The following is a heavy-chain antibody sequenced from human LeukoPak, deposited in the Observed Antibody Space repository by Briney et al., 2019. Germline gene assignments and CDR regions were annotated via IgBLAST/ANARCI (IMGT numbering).Heavy chain of an antibody. CDR2: ISGHSGNT. CDR3: ARDCSTSTCLVALDI. J-gene: IGHJ3*02. CDR1: GGTFSSYA. Sequence: ASVKVSCKASGGTFSSYAISWVRQAPGQGLEWMGWISGHSGNTNYAQKFQGRVTMTTDTSTSTAYMELRSLRSDDTAVYYCARDCSTSTCLVALDIWGQGTKVTVSS. D-gene: IGHD2-2*01. V-gene: IGHV1-18*01.